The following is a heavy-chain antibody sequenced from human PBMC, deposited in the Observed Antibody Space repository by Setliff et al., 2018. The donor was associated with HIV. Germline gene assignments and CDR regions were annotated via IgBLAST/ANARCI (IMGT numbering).Heavy chain of an antibody. V-gene: IGHV4-61*08. D-gene: IGHD2-15*01. Sequence: PSETLSLTCTVSGGSISSGGYYWSWIRQHPGKGLEWIGHIYTSGSTNYNPSLKSRVTISEDTSKNQISLKMTSVTAADTAVYYCARGGGSRAATSSYYYMDVWGKGATVTVSS. CDR2: IYTSGST. CDR1: GGSISSGGYY. CDR3: ARGGGSRAATSSYYYMDV. J-gene: IGHJ6*03.